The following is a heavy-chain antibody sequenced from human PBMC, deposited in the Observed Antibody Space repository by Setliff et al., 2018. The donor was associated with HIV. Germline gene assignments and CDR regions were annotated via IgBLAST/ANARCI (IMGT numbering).Heavy chain of an antibody. Sequence: PSETLSLTCAVYGESFSAYFWNWIRQHPGKGLEWIGYIYHSGSTFYNPSLQSRAAISVDGSKYHLSLKLFSVTAADTAVYYCARSGDYYESSGYYRYWGQGALVTVSS. CDR3: ARSGDYYESSGYYRY. D-gene: IGHD3-22*01. CDR1: GESFSAYF. CDR2: IYHSGST. J-gene: IGHJ4*02. V-gene: IGHV4-34*01.